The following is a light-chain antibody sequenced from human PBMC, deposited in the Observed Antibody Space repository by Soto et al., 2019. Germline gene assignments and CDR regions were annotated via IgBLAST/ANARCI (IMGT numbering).Light chain of an antibody. J-gene: IGKJ1*01. Sequence: DIQMTQSPSTLSASVGDRVTVTCRASQSISSWLAWYQQKSGKAPKVLIYDASSLESGVQSRFSGSGSGTEFTLTISSLQPDDFATYYCQQYNSYSETFGQGTKVDIK. CDR3: QQYNSYSET. CDR2: DAS. V-gene: IGKV1-5*01. CDR1: QSISSW.